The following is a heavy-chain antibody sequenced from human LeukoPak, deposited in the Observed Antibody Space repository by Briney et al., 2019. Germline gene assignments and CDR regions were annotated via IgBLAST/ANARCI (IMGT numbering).Heavy chain of an antibody. CDR2: ISAYNGYT. CDR3: ARGGIVGATGGY. V-gene: IGHV1-18*01. CDR1: GYTFSSYG. D-gene: IGHD1-26*01. J-gene: IGHJ4*02. Sequence: ASVKVSCKASGYTFSSYGISWVRQAPGQKLEWMGWISAYNGYTKYAQKFQGRVTMTTDTSTTTAYMDLRSLRSDDTAVYYCARGGIVGATGGYWGQGTLVTVSS.